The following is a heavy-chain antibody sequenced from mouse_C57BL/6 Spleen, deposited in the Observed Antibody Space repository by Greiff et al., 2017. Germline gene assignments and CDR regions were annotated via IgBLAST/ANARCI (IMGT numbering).Heavy chain of an antibody. CDR1: GYSFTSYY. V-gene: IGHV1-66*01. CDR2: IYPGSGNT. Sequence: VQLQESGPELVKPGASVKISCKASGYSFTSYYIHWVKQRPGQGLEWIGWIYPGSGNTKYNEKFKGKATLTADTSSSTAYMQLSSLTSEDSAVYYCARSGGSSFDYWGQGTTLTVSS. CDR3: ARSGGSSFDY. J-gene: IGHJ2*01. D-gene: IGHD1-3*01.